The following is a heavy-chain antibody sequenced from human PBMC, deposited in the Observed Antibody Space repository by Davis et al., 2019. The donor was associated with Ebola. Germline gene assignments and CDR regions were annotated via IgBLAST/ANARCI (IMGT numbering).Heavy chain of an antibody. J-gene: IGHJ4*02. CDR2: IYYSRST. CDR3: ARDGSSSSPYFDY. V-gene: IGHV4-59*01. CDR1: GGSISSYY. D-gene: IGHD6-6*01. Sequence: PSETLSLTCTVSGGSISSYYWSWIRQPPGKGLEWIGYIYYSRSTNYNPSLKSRVTISVDTSKNQFSLKLSSVTAADTAVYYCARDGSSSSPYFDYWGQGTLVTVSS.